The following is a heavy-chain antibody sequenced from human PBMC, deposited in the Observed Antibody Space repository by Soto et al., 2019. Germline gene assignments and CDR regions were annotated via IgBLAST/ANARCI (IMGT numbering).Heavy chain of an antibody. CDR3: AKDQPEPPREQYSSGWLAFWY. CDR1: GFTFSSYA. Sequence: GGSLRLSCAASGFTFSSYAMSWVRQAPGKGLEWVSAISGSGGSTYYADSVKGRFTISRDNSKNTLYLQMNSLRAEDTAVYYCAKDQPEPPREQYSSGWLAFWYWGQGTLVTVSS. CDR2: ISGSGGST. V-gene: IGHV3-23*01. D-gene: IGHD6-19*01. J-gene: IGHJ4*02.